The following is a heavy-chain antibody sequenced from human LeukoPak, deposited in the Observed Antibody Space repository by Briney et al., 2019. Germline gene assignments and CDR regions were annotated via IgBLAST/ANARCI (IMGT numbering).Heavy chain of an antibody. J-gene: IGHJ4*02. V-gene: IGHV3-23*01. CDR3: AKVEHYYYDSSGYFDY. CDR1: GFTFSSYA. Sequence: GGSLRLSCAASGFTFSSYAMSWVRQAPGKGLEWVSAIVSSGDTTYYADSVKGRFTISRDNSKNTLYLQMNSLRAEDTAVYYCAKVEHYYYDSSGYFDYWGQGTLVTVSS. D-gene: IGHD3-22*01. CDR2: IVSSGDTT.